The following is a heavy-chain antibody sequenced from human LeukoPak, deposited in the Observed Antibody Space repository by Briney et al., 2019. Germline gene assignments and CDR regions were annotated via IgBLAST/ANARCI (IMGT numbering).Heavy chain of an antibody. CDR3: ARRYSSSSLWAY. J-gene: IGHJ4*02. CDR2: INHSGST. CDR1: GFTFNNYA. V-gene: IGHV4-34*01. Sequence: GSLRLSCAASGFTFNNYAMNWIRQPPGKGLEWIGEINHSGSTNYNPSLKSRVTISVDTSKNQFSLKLSSVTAADTAVYYCARRYSSSSLWAYWGQGTLVTVSS. D-gene: IGHD6-6*01.